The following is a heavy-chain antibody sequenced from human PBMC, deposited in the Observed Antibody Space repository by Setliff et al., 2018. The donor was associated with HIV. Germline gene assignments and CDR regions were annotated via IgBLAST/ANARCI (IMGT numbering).Heavy chain of an antibody. D-gene: IGHD3-22*01. CDR1: GYTFTGYY. V-gene: IGHV1-2*02. CDR2: INPNSGDT. CDR3: ARGGVYYYDSSGWSMDY. J-gene: IGHJ4*02. Sequence: ASVKVSCKASGYTFTGYYMHWVRQAPGQGLEWMGWINPNSGDTNYAQKFQGRVTMTRDTSITTVYMELRTLTSDDTAVYYCARGGVYYYDSSGWSMDYWGQGTLVTVSS.